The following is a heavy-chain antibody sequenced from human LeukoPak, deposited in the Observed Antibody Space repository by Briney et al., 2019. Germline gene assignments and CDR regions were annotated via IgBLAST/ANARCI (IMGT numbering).Heavy chain of an antibody. D-gene: IGHD4-11*01. Sequence: GGSLRLSCAASGFTFSSYAMSWVRQAPGKGLEWVSAISGSGDSTYYADSVKDRFTISRDKSKNTLYLQMNSVGAEDTAVYYCAKNRGNYYYFDYWGQGTLVTVSS. CDR2: ISGSGDST. CDR1: GFTFSSYA. CDR3: AKNRGNYYYFDY. J-gene: IGHJ4*02. V-gene: IGHV3-23*01.